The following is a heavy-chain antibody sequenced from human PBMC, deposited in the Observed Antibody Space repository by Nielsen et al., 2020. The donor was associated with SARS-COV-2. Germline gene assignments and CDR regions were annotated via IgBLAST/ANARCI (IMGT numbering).Heavy chain of an antibody. J-gene: IGHJ4*01. V-gene: IGHV3-30-3*01. Sequence: GGSLRLSCAASGFTFSSYAMHWVRQAPAKGLEWVAVISYDGSNKYYADSVKGRFTISRDNSKNTLYLQMNSLRAEDTAVYYCARDPVDYGDGGFDYWGPGTLGTGSS. CDR3: ARDPVDYGDGGFDY. D-gene: IGHD4-17*01. CDR2: ISYDGSNK. CDR1: GFTFSSYA.